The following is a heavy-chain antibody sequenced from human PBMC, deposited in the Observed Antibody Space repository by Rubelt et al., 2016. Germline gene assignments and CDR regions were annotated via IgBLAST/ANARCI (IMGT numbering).Heavy chain of an antibody. Sequence: QVQLVQSGAEVKKPGSSVKVSCKASGGTFSSYAISWVRQAPGQGLEWMGGIIPVFGTENYAQKFQGRVTMTADESTSTAYMGLSSLGSEDTAVYYCATTIAIRPYYFDYWGQGTLVTVSS. J-gene: IGHJ4*02. V-gene: IGHV1-69*01. CDR3: ATTIAIRPYYFDY. CDR1: GGTFSSYA. CDR2: IIPVFGTE. D-gene: IGHD6-6*01.